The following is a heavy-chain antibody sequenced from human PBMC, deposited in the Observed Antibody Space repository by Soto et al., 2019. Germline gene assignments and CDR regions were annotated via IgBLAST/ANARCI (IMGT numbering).Heavy chain of an antibody. Sequence: SPTLSLTCAISGDSVSSNSAAWNWIRQSPSRGLEWLGRTYYRSKWYTDYAVSVKSRATINPDTSKNQFSLQLNSVTPEDTAVYYCAKLTTAGAFYGMDVWGPGTTVTVSS. CDR3: AKLTTAGAFYGMDV. V-gene: IGHV6-1*01. CDR2: TYYRSKWYT. D-gene: IGHD6-13*01. J-gene: IGHJ6*02. CDR1: GDSVSSNSAA.